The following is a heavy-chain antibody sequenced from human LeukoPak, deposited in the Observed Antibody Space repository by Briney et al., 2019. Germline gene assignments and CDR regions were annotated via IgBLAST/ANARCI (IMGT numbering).Heavy chain of an antibody. CDR1: GFTFSDYS. J-gene: IGHJ4*02. V-gene: IGHV3-48*01. CDR2: ISSSSSTI. D-gene: IGHD4-17*01. Sequence: PGGSLRLSCAASGFTFSDYSMNWVRQAPGKGLEWVSYISSSSSTIYYADSVKGRFTISRDNAKNSLYLQMNSLRAEDTAVYYCARDAGPMTTVTTWDYWGQGTLVTVSS. CDR3: ARDAGPMTTVTTWDY.